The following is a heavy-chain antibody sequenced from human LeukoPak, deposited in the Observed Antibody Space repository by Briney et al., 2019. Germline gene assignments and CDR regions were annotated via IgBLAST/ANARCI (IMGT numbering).Heavy chain of an antibody. V-gene: IGHV4-61*02. CDR3: AANGWYCLDH. CDR2: IYTSGST. CDR1: GGSISSGSYY. D-gene: IGHD6-19*01. Sequence: SQTLSLTCTVSGGSISSGSYYWSWIRQPAGKGLEWIGRIYTSGSTNYNPSLKNRVTISVDKSNNRFSLRLTSVTAADTAMYYCAANGWYCLDHWGQGALVTVSS. J-gene: IGHJ1*01.